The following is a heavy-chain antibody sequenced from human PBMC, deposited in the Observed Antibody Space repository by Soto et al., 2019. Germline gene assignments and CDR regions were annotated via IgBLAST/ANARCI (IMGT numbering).Heavy chain of an antibody. CDR3: AKDRNWNYASAFDI. J-gene: IGHJ3*02. CDR1: GFTFSSYA. V-gene: IGHV3-23*01. CDR2: ISGSGGST. D-gene: IGHD1-7*01. Sequence: GSLRLSGAASGFTFSSYAMSWVSQAPGKGLEWVSAISGSGGSTYYADSVKGRFTISRDNSKNTLYLQMNSLRAEDTAVYYCAKDRNWNYASAFDIWGQGTMVTVSS.